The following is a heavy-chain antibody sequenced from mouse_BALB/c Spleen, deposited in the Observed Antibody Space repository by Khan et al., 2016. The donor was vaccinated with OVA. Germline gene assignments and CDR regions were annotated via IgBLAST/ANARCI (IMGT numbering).Heavy chain of an antibody. CDR3: ARGGDSDEAWFAY. J-gene: IGHJ3*01. CDR1: GYIFTSYW. V-gene: IGHV1-76*01. Sequence: QVQLKQSGAELVRPGASVKLSCKTFGYIFTSYWIHWVKQRSGQGLEWIARIYPGTGSSYYNEKFRGKATLTADKSSSTAFMQRSSLKSEDSAVYFCARGGDSDEAWFAYWGQGTLVTVSA. CDR2: IYPGTGSS.